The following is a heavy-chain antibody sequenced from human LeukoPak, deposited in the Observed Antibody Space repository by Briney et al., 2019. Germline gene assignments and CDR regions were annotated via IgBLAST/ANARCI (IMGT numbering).Heavy chain of an antibody. V-gene: IGHV3-23*01. Sequence: GGSLRLSCAASGFTFSSYAMSWVRKAPGKGLEWVSAISGSGGSTYYADSVKGRFTISRDNSKNTLYLQMNSLRAEDTAVYYCAKGGSYEYFQHWGQGTLVTVSS. CDR3: AKGGSYEYFQH. CDR1: GFTFSSYA. D-gene: IGHD3-16*01. J-gene: IGHJ1*01. CDR2: ISGSGGST.